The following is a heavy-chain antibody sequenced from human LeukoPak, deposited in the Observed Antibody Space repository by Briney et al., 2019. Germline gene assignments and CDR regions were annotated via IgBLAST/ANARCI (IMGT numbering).Heavy chain of an antibody. CDR3: ARDRGRASYSGSYYNLDY. D-gene: IGHD1-26*01. Sequence: GGSLRLSCTASGFSFSSYAMTWVRQAPGKGLEGVSTISGSGGTTHYAESVKGRFTTSRDNSKNSLYLKKHSLRAEDTAVYYCARDRGRASYSGSYYNLDYWGQGTLVTVSS. CDR1: GFSFSSYA. V-gene: IGHV3-23*01. J-gene: IGHJ4*02. CDR2: ISGSGGTT.